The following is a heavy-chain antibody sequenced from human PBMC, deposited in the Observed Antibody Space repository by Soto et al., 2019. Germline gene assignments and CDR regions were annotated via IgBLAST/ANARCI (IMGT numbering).Heavy chain of an antibody. CDR3: AGEKIKYSSQISWFYP. V-gene: IGHV1-69*13. Sequence: SVKVSCKTSGGPFGSYAISWVRQAPGQGLEWMGGIIPVFVKPNYAQKFQDRVTITADESTNTVYMELSSLRSDDTAVYYCAGEKIKYSSQISWFYPWRQGTQVTVSS. D-gene: IGHD6-6*01. J-gene: IGHJ5*02. CDR1: GGPFGSYA. CDR2: IIPVFVKP.